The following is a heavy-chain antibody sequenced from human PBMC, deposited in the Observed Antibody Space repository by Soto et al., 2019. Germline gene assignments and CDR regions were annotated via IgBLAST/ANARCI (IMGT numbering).Heavy chain of an antibody. CDR1: GLTFSTSA. Sequence: PGGSLRLSCAASGLTFSTSAMHWVRQAPGKGLEWVAMISHDGSHEYYGDSVKGRFSVSRDNSHNILHLQMNSLRIEDTAVYFCARNTDHRLVRGWLDPWGPGRLVTVSS. J-gene: IGHJ5*02. D-gene: IGHD3-10*01. V-gene: IGHV3-30-3*01. CDR2: ISHDGSHE. CDR3: ARNTDHRLVRGWLDP.